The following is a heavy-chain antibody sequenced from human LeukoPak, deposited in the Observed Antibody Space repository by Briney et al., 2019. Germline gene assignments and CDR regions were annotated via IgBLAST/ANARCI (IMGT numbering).Heavy chain of an antibody. D-gene: IGHD6-13*01. J-gene: IGHJ4*02. V-gene: IGHV1-69*13. CDR1: GGTFSSYA. CDR2: IIPIFGTA. Sequence: ASVKVSCKASGGTFSSYAISWVRQAPGQGLEWMGGIIPIFGTANYAQKFQGRVTITADESTSTAYMELSSLRSEDSAVYYCARLRTPPAAGHDYWGQGTLVTVSS. CDR3: ARLRTPPAAGHDY.